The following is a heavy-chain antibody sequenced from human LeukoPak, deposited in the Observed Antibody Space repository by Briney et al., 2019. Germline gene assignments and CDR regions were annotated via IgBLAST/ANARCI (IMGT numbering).Heavy chain of an antibody. CDR1: GGSFSGYY. Sequence: SETLSLTCAVYGGSFSGYYWSWSRQPPGKGLEWIGEINHSGSTNYNPSLKSRVTISVDTSKNQFSLKLSSVTAADTAVYYCARGGVVVVPAVWFDPWGQGTLVTVSS. D-gene: IGHD2-2*01. V-gene: IGHV4-34*01. J-gene: IGHJ5*02. CDR2: INHSGST. CDR3: ARGGVVVVPAVWFDP.